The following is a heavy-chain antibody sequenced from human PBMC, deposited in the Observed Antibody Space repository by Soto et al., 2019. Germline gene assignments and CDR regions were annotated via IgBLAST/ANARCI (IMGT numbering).Heavy chain of an antibody. V-gene: IGHV1-2*04. CDR3: ARDKCSGGSCYNWDAFDI. D-gene: IGHD2-15*01. J-gene: IGHJ3*02. CDR1: GYTFTGYY. CDR2: INPNSGGT. Sequence: ASVKVSCKASGYTFTGYYMHWVRQAPGQGLEWMGWINPNSGGTNYAQKFQGWVTMTRDTSISTAYMELSRLRSDDTAVYYCARDKCSGGSCYNWDAFDIWGQGTMVTVSS.